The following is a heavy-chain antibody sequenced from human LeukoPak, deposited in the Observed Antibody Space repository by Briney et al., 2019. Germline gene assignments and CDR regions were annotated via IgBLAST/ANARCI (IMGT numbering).Heavy chain of an antibody. D-gene: IGHD6-19*01. CDR2: ISGSSSTI. Sequence: GGSLRLSCAASGFTFSSYSMNWVRQAPGKGLEWVSYISGSSSTIYYADSVKGRFTISRDNAKNSLYLQMNSLRAEDTAVYYCCSRAPFPDSSGLGGYWGQGTLVTVSS. CDR1: GFTFSSYS. V-gene: IGHV3-48*04. CDR3: CSRAPFPDSSGLGGY. J-gene: IGHJ4*02.